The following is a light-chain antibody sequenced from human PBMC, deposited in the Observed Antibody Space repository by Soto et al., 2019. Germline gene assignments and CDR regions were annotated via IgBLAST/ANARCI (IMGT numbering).Light chain of an antibody. V-gene: IGLV2-14*01. Sequence: QSALTQPASVSGSPGQSITISCTGTSGDIGGYNYVSWYQQHPGKAPKLLISEVTNRPSGVSNRFSGSKSGNTASLTISGPQAEDEADYYCSSYTTNITPVVFGGGTKVTVL. CDR3: SSYTTNITPVV. CDR1: SGDIGGYNY. CDR2: EVT. J-gene: IGLJ2*01.